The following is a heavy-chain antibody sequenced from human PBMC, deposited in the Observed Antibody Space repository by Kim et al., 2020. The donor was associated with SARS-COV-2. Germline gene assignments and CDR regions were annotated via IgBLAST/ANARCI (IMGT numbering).Heavy chain of an antibody. CDR2: INWNGGST. D-gene: IGHD3-10*01. Sequence: GGSLRLSCAASGFTFDDYGMSWVRQAPGKGLEWVSGINWNGGSTGYADSVKGRFTISRDNAKNSLYLQMNSLRAEDTALYHCARDVHYYGSGTRRVFFDPWRQGTLVTVSS. CDR3: ARDVHYYGSGTRRVFFDP. CDR1: GFTFDDYG. J-gene: IGHJ5*02. V-gene: IGHV3-20*01.